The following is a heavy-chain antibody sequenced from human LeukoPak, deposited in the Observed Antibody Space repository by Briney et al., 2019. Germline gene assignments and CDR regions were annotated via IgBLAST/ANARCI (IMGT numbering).Heavy chain of an antibody. CDR2: IIPIFGTA. CDR3: ARVLSYYDSSGYPPFD. D-gene: IGHD3-22*01. Sequence: SVKVSCKASGGTFSSYAIIWVRQAPGQGLEWMGRIIPIFGTANYAQKFQGRVTITTDESTSTAYMELSSLRSEDTAVYYCARVLSYYDSSGYPPFDWGQGTLVTVSS. J-gene: IGHJ4*02. V-gene: IGHV1-69*05. CDR1: GGTFSSYA.